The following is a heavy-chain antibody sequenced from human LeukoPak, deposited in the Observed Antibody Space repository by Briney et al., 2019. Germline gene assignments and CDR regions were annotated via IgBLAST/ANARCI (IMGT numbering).Heavy chain of an antibody. J-gene: IGHJ6*01. V-gene: IGHV1-18*04. D-gene: IGHD3-10*01. Sequence: ASVKVSCKASGYTFTGYYMHWVRQAPGQGLEWMGWISAYNGDTYYAQKLQGRVTVTTVTSTSTAYMELRSLTYDDTAVYYCAREHDTKVPYYNGMDVWGKGPQSPSPQ. CDR1: GYTFTGYY. CDR2: ISAYNGDT. CDR3: AREHDTKVPYYNGMDV.